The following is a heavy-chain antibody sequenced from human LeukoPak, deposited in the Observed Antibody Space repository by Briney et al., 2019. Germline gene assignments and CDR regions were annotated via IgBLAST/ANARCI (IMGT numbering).Heavy chain of an antibody. CDR1: GYTFTSYY. D-gene: IGHD2-15*01. CDR3: ARDSGPKDIVVVVAATLPDY. J-gene: IGHJ4*02. CDR2: INPSGGST. V-gene: IGHV1-46*01. Sequence: ASVTVSCKASGYTFTSYYMHWVRQAPGQGLEWMGIINPSGGSTSYAQKFQGRVTMTRDTSTSTVYMELSSLRSEDTAVYYCARDSGPKDIVVVVAATLPDYWGQGTLVTVSS.